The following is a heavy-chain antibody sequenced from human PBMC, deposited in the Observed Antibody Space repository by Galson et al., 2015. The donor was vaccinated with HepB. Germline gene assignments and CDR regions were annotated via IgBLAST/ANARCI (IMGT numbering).Heavy chain of an antibody. V-gene: IGHV3-49*04. J-gene: IGHJ3*02. CDR1: GFTFGDYV. Sequence: SLRLSCAGSGFTFGDYVLSWVRQAPGKGLEWIGFIKSKGYGGTTEYAAFVQGRFSISRDDSRGIAYLQMNSLITDDTAVYFCTRDLLSRGIFNAFDIWGQGTMVTVSP. CDR2: IKSKGYGGTT. CDR3: TRDLLSRGIFNAFDI. D-gene: IGHD2-15*01.